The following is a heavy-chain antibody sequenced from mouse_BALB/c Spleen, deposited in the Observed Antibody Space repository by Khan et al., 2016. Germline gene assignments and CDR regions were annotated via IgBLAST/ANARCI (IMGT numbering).Heavy chain of an antibody. V-gene: IGHV4-1*02. Sequence: EVKLLESGGGLVQPGGSLKLSCAASGFEFRRYWMSWVRQAPGRGLEWIGEINPDSSTINYTPSLKDKFIISRDNAKNTLYLQMSKVRSEDIALYYCTRLYCYGCSDYWGQGTTLTVSS. D-gene: IGHD1-1*01. J-gene: IGHJ2*01. CDR1: GFEFRRYW. CDR2: INPDSSTI. CDR3: TRLYCYGCSDY.